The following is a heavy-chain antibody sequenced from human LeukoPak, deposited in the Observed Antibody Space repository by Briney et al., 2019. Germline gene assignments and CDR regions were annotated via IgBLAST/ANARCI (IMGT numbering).Heavy chain of an antibody. CDR3: ARGPAVYSGSYYLNY. Sequence: PGGSLRLSCAASGFTFSSYWMHWVRQAPGKGLVWVSRINSDGSSTSYADSVKGRFTISRDNAKNTLYLQMNSLRAEDTAVYYCARGPAVYSGSYYLNYWGQGTLVTVSS. V-gene: IGHV3-74*01. J-gene: IGHJ4*02. CDR2: INSDGSST. D-gene: IGHD1-26*01. CDR1: GFTFSSYW.